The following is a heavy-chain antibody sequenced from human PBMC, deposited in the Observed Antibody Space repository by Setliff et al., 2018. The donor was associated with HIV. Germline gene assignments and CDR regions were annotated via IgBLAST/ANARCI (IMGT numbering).Heavy chain of an antibody. Sequence: SETLSLTCTVSGASFTTHYWSLIRQPPGKELEWIGYFYTSGSTNYNPSLKSRVTISIDTSKNQFSLKLSSVTAADTAVYYCARHSDIAARRTYFDYWGQGTLVTVSS. D-gene: IGHD6-6*01. J-gene: IGHJ4*02. CDR1: GASFTTHY. CDR3: ARHSDIAARRTYFDY. CDR2: FYTSGST. V-gene: IGHV4-4*09.